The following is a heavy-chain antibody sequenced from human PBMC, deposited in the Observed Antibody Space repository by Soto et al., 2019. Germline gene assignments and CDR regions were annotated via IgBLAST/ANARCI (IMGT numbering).Heavy chain of an antibody. Sequence: PSETLSLTCTLAGYSINSGYIWGWVRRPPGQGLEWIGSRYSTWTTYYNPSLRRRVKMSVDTSKNQLSLVLRSVTAADTAVYYCVARATVVNYPWFDLWGQGTQVTVSS. CDR1: GYSINSGYI. CDR2: RYSTWTT. V-gene: IGHV4-38-2*02. J-gene: IGHJ5*02. CDR3: VARATVVNYPWFDL. D-gene: IGHD1-7*01.